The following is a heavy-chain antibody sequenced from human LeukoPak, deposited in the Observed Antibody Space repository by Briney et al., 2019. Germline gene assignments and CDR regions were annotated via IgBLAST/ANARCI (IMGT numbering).Heavy chain of an antibody. Sequence: PGGSLRLSCAVSGFTFSSYAMSWVRQAPGKGLEWVASIKQDGTEKYYLDSLEGRFTISRDNAKNSVHLQINRLRAEDTAVYYCARRGTIAVPVFWFDPWGQGTLVIDSS. CDR3: ARRGTIAVPVFWFDP. CDR2: IKQDGTEK. J-gene: IGHJ5*02. V-gene: IGHV3-7*01. CDR1: GFTFSSYA. D-gene: IGHD6-19*01.